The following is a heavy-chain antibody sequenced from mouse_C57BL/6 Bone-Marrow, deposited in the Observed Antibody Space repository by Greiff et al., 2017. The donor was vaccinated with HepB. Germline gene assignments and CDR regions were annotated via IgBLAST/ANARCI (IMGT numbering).Heavy chain of an antibody. CDR1: GFNIKDYY. V-gene: IGHV14-2*01. D-gene: IGHD1-1*01. CDR3: ASFYIPLLLRRAMDY. J-gene: IGHJ4*01. CDR2: IDPEDGET. Sequence: EVQVVESGAELVKPGASVKLSCTASGFNIKDYYMHWVKQRTEQGLEWIGRIDPEDGETKYAPKFQGKATITADTSSNTAYLQLSSLTSEDTAVYYCASFYIPLLLRRAMDYWGQGTSVTVSS.